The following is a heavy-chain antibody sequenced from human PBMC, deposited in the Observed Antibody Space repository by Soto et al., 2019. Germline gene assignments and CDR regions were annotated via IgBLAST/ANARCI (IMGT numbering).Heavy chain of an antibody. CDR3: ARGASIVVAGTSFDY. CDR2: IAFDGSYK. Sequence: QVQLVESGGGVVQPGRSLRLSCAASGFTFSSHSMHWVRQAPGKGLEWVAVIAFDGSYKYYADSVKGRFTISRDNSKNTLYLQMNSLRAEDTAVYYCARGASIVVAGTSFDYWGQVTLVTVSS. CDR1: GFTFSSHS. V-gene: IGHV3-30*04. D-gene: IGHD6-19*01. J-gene: IGHJ4*02.